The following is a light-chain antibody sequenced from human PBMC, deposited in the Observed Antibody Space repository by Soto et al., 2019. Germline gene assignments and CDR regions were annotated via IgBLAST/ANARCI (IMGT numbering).Light chain of an antibody. CDR1: SSDVGGSYY. J-gene: IGLJ3*02. CDR3: CSYISTTTPWV. Sequence: QSALTQPASVSGSPGQSITIACAATSSDVGGSYYVSWYHQHPGKAPKLIIYAVTNRPSGVSNRFSGSKSGNTASLTISGLQAEDDADYYCCSYISTTTPWVFGTGTKLTVL. V-gene: IGLV2-14*03. CDR2: AVT.